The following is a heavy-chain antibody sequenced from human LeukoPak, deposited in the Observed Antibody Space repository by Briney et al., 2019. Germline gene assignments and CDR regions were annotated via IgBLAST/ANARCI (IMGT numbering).Heavy chain of an antibody. J-gene: IGHJ4*02. Sequence: GASVKVSCKASGYTFTGYYMHWVRQAPGQGLEWMGWINPNSGGTNYAQKFQGRVTMTRDTSISTAYMELSRLRSDDTAVYYCARDYYYGSGSYAYWGQGALVTVSS. V-gene: IGHV1-2*02. CDR3: ARDYYYGSGSYAY. D-gene: IGHD3-10*01. CDR1: GYTFTGYY. CDR2: INPNSGGT.